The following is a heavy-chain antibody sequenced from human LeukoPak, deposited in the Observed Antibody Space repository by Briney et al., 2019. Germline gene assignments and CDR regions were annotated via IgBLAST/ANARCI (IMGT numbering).Heavy chain of an antibody. V-gene: IGHV3-48*03. J-gene: IGHJ4*02. CDR3: ASSDCSGGSCYYDY. Sequence: GGSLRLSCAASGFTFSSYEMNWVRQAPGKGLEWVSYISGSGSTIYYADSVKGRFTISRDNAKNSLYLQMNSLRAEDTAVYYCASSDCSGGSCYYDYWGQGTLVTVSS. CDR2: ISGSGSTI. D-gene: IGHD2-15*01. CDR1: GFTFSSYE.